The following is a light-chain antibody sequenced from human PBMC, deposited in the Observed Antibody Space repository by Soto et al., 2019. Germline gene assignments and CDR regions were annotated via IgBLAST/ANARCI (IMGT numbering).Light chain of an antibody. CDR1: QSVSSSY. J-gene: IGKJ1*01. CDR2: GAS. Sequence: VLTQSPATLSLSPGEIATLSCIASQSVSSSYLAWYQQKPGQAPRLLIYGASSRATGIPDRFSGSGSGTDFTLTISRLEPEDFAVYYCQQYGSSLRTFGQGTKVDIK. CDR3: QQYGSSLRT. V-gene: IGKV3-20*01.